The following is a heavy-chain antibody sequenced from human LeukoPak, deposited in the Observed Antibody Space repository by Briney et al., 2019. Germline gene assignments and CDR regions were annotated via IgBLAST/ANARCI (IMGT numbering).Heavy chain of an antibody. D-gene: IGHD3-22*01. CDR3: ARAMIVVPDAFDI. V-gene: IGHV4-4*07. CDR1: GGSISSYY. J-gene: IGHJ3*02. CDR2: IYTSGST. Sequence: SETLSLTCTVSGGSISSYYWSWIWQPAGEGLEWIGRIYTSGSTNYNPSLKSRVTMSVDTSKNQFSLKLSSVTAADTAVYYCARAMIVVPDAFDIWGQGTMVTVSS.